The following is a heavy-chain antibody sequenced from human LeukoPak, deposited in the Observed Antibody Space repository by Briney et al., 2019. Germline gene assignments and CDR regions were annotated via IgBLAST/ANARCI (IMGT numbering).Heavy chain of an antibody. V-gene: IGHV3-48*03. CDR1: GFTFSSYE. D-gene: IGHD6-19*01. Sequence: GGSLRLSCAASGFTFSSYEMNWVRQAPGKGLEWVSYISSSGSTIYYADSVKGRFTISRDNAKNSLYLQMNSLGAEDTAVYYCAGEEGQYSSGWYPLCHWGQGTLVTVSS. J-gene: IGHJ4*02. CDR3: AGEEGQYSSGWYPLCH. CDR2: ISSSGSTI.